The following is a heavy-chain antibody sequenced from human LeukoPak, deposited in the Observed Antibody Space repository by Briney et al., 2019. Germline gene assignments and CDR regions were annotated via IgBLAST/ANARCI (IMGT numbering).Heavy chain of an antibody. V-gene: IGHV3-23*01. CDR3: AKSPGSFYNEFDY. CDR2: ISGSGGST. D-gene: IGHD3-10*01. Sequence: GGSLRLSCAASGFSFGSYAMTWVRQAPGKGLEWVSTISGSGGSTYYADSVKGRFTISRDNSNNTLYLQMNSLRAEDTAVYYCAKSPGSFYNEFDYWGQGTLVTVSS. CDR1: GFSFGSYA. J-gene: IGHJ4*02.